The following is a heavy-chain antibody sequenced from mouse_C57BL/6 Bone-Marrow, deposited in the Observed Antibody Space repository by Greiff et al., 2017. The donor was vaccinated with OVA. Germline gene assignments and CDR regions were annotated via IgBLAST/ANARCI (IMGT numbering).Heavy chain of an antibody. V-gene: IGHV1-52*01. CDR3: ARELFLHYYAMDY. D-gene: IGHD1-1*01. CDR1: GYTFTSYW. J-gene: IGHJ4*01. CDR2: IDPSDSET. Sequence: VQLQQPGAELVRPGSSVKLPCKASGYTFTSYWMHWVKQRPIQGLEWIGNIDPSDSETHYNQKFKDKATLTVDKSSSTAYMQLSSLTSEDSAVYYCARELFLHYYAMDYWGQGTSVTVSS.